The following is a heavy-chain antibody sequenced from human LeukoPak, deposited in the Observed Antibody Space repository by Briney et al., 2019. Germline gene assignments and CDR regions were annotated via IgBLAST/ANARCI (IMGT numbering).Heavy chain of an antibody. Sequence: GGSLRFSCAASGFTFSSYAMSWVRQAPGKGLEWVSAISGSGGSTYYADSVKGRFTISRDNSKNTLYLQMNSLRAEDTAVYYCAKAYIRAVGPYDFWSGYFDYWGQGTLVTVSS. CDR3: AKAYIRAVGPYDFWSGYFDY. CDR2: ISGSGGST. D-gene: IGHD3-3*01. CDR1: GFTFSSYA. V-gene: IGHV3-23*01. J-gene: IGHJ4*02.